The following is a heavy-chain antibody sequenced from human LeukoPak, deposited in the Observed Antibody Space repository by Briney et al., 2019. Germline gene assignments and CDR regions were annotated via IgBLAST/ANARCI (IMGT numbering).Heavy chain of an antibody. CDR3: ARAVSGFWSGYYLYYLDY. CDR2: ISAYNGNT. CDR1: GYTFTSYG. V-gene: IGHV1-18*01. D-gene: IGHD3-3*01. J-gene: IGHJ4*02. Sequence: ASVKVSCKASGYTFTSYGISWVRQAPGQGLEWMGWISAYNGNTNYAQKLQGRVTMTTDTSTSTAYMELRSLRSDDTAVYYCARAVSGFWSGYYLYYLDYWGQGTLVTVSS.